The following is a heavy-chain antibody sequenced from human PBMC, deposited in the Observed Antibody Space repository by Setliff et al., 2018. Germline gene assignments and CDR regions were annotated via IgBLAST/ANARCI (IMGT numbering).Heavy chain of an antibody. J-gene: IGHJ4*02. CDR1: GGSIGPHY. CDR3: ARQVDTPMAPIDY. CDR2: IYTSWST. V-gene: IGHV4-4*09. Sequence: PSETLSLTCTVSGGSIGPHYWSWIRQAPGKGLEWIGQIYTSWSTNYNPSLKSRVTISINTSKKQFSLMMNSVTAADTGVYYCARQVDTPMAPIDYWGQGTLVTVSS. D-gene: IGHD5-18*01.